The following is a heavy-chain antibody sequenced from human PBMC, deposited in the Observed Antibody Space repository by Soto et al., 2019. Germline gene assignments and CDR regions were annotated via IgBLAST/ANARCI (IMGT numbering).Heavy chain of an antibody. CDR1: GGSFSGYY. J-gene: IGHJ4*02. Sequence: SETLSLTCAVYGGSFSGYYWNWIRRPPGKGLEWIGEINHSGSTNYNPSLKSRVTISVDTSKNQFSLKLNSVTAADTAVYYCARGGVVVAAKGDFDYWGQGTLVTVSS. V-gene: IGHV4-34*01. CDR3: ARGGVVVAAKGDFDY. D-gene: IGHD2-15*01. CDR2: INHSGST.